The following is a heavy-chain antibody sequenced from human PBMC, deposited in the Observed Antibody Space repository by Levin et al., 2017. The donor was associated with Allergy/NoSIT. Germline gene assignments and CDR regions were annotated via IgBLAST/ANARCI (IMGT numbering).Heavy chain of an antibody. V-gene: IGHV1-18*01. Sequence: GGSLRLSCKASGYTLTSYGISWVRQAPGQGLEWMGWISAYTGNRNYAQKVQGRVNMTTDTSTNTAYMELRSLRSDDTAVYYCVGLRNFLFDYWGQGTLVTVSS. CDR2: ISAYTGNR. D-gene: IGHD4-17*01. CDR3: VGLRNFLFDY. CDR1: GYTLTSYG. J-gene: IGHJ4*02.